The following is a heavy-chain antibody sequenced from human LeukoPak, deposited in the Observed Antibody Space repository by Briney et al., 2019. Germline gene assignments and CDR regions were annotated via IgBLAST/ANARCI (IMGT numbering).Heavy chain of an antibody. Sequence: GGSLRLSCAASGFTFSSYAMSWVRQAPGKGLEWVSAIGGSGGSTYYADSVKGRFTISRDNSKNTLYLQMNSLRAEDTAVYYCATAGNYRFDYWGQGTLVTVSS. CDR2: IGGSGGST. V-gene: IGHV3-23*01. D-gene: IGHD1-7*01. CDR1: GFTFSSYA. J-gene: IGHJ4*02. CDR3: ATAGNYRFDY.